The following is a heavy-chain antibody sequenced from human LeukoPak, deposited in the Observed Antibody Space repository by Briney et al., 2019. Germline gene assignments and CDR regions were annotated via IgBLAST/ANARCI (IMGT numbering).Heavy chain of an antibody. CDR3: AKDGLTEIVVVPGAFDI. CDR1: GFTFSSYA. D-gene: IGHD3-22*01. V-gene: IGHV3-23*01. J-gene: IGHJ3*02. Sequence: GGSLRLSCAASGFTFSSYAMSWVRQAPGKGVEWVSAISGSGGSTYYADSVKGRFTISRHNSKNPLYLQMNSLRAEDTAVYYCAKDGLTEIVVVPGAFDIWGQGTMVTVSS. CDR2: ISGSGGST.